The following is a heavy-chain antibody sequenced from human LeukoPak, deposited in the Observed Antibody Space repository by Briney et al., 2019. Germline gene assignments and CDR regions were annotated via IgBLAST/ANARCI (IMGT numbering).Heavy chain of an antibody. CDR1: GFTFSSYG. D-gene: IGHD3-10*01. CDR2: ISGSGGST. Sequence: GGSLRLLCAASGFTFSSYGMSWVRQAPGKGLEWVSAISGSGGSTYYADSVKGRFTITRDNSKNTLYLQMNSPRAEDTAVYYCAKVRGVIIRGPFDYWGQGTLVTVSS. V-gene: IGHV3-23*01. J-gene: IGHJ4*02. CDR3: AKVRGVIIRGPFDY.